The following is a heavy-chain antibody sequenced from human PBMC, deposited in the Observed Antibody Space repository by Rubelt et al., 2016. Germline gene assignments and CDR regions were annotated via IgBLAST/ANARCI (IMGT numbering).Heavy chain of an antibody. J-gene: IGHJ6*02. V-gene: IGHV4-61*01. CDR2: INHSGST. Sequence: QVQLQESGPGLVKPSETLSLTCTVSGDSVSSGSYYWSWIRQPPGKGLEWIGEINHSGSTNYNPALKGRGSLSVGTSNEPCSLKLSSWTAADTAVYYCARVDVWGQVTTVTVSS. CDR3: ARVDV. CDR1: GDSVSSGSYY.